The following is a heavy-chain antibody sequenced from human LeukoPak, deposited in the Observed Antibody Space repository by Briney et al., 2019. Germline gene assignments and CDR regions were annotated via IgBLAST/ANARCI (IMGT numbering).Heavy chain of an antibody. CDR2: ISGSGGST. Sequence: GGSLRLSCAASGFTFCSYAMRWVRQAPGKGLEWISSISGSGGSTNSADSVKGRFTISRDNSKNTLYLQMNSLRAEDTAVYYCAKEANLAGYFDYWGQGTLVTVSS. V-gene: IGHV3-23*01. D-gene: IGHD3-10*01. J-gene: IGHJ4*02. CDR1: GFTFCSYA. CDR3: AKEANLAGYFDY.